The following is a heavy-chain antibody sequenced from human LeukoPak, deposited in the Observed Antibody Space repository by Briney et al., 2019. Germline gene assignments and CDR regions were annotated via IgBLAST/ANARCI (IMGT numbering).Heavy chain of an antibody. V-gene: IGHV3-49*03. J-gene: IGHJ4*02. CDR2: IRSKAYGGTT. CDR3: TRELGGYSSSRYFDY. D-gene: IGHD6-13*01. Sequence: GGSLRLSCAASGFTFSSYWMTWLRQAPGNGLEWVGFIRSKAYGGTTEYAASVKGRFTISRDDSKSIAYLQMNSLKTEDTAVYYCTRELGGYSSSRYFDYWGQGTLVTVSS. CDR1: GFTFSSYW.